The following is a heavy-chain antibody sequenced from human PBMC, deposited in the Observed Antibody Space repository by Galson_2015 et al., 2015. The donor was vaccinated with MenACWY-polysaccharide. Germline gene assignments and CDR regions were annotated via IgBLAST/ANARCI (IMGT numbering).Heavy chain of an antibody. D-gene: IGHD3-10*01. CDR3: ARPLDSGTYALGY. V-gene: IGHV3-7*01. Sequence: SLRLSCAASGFMFSNSWMAWVRQAPGKGLEWVGNIKYDGSVKYYVDSVKGRFTISRDNAENSVYLQMNSLRAEDTAVYYCARPLDSGTYALGYWGQGTLVTVSS. CDR1: GFMFSNSW. J-gene: IGHJ4*02. CDR2: IKYDGSVK.